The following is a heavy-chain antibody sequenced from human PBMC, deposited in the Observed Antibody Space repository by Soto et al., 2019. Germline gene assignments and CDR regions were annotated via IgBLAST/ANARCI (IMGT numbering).Heavy chain of an antibody. D-gene: IGHD5-18*01. J-gene: IGHJ6*02. V-gene: IGHV3-11*01. CDR1: GFTFSDYY. CDR2: ISSSGSTI. CDR3: ARVSTALLSYYYYGMDV. Sequence: GGSLRLSCAASGFTFSDYYMSWIRQAPGKGLEWVSYISSSGSTIYYADSVKGRFTISRDNAKNSLYLQMNSLRAEDTAVYYCARVSTALLSYYYYGMDVWGQGTTVTVSS.